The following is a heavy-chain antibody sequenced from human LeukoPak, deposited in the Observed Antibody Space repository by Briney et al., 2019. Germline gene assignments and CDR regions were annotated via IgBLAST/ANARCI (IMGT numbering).Heavy chain of an antibody. CDR1: GFSLSNARMG. CDR3: ARYFGDDAFDI. CDR2: IFSNDEK. V-gene: IGHV2-26*01. D-gene: IGHD4-17*01. J-gene: IGHJ3*02. Sequence: SGPTLVNPTETLTLTCTVSGFSLSNARMGVSWIRQPPGKALEWLAHIFSNDEKSYSTSLKSRLTISKDTSKRQAVLTMTNMDPVDTATYYCARYFGDDAFDIWGQGTMVTVSS.